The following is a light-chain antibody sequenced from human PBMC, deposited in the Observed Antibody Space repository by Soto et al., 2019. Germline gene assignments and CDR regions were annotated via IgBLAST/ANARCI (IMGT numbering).Light chain of an antibody. Sequence: ILITQSSATLSVTPGSIAILSCHPSKSVSSNLSWYHQKPGQSPRLLIYGASTRATGMPDRFSGSGSGTEFTLTISRLQSEDVAIYYCKQYKQLPPTFGQGTKVEIK. CDR2: GAS. J-gene: IGKJ1*01. V-gene: IGKV3-15*01. CDR1: KSVSSN. CDR3: KQYKQLPPT.